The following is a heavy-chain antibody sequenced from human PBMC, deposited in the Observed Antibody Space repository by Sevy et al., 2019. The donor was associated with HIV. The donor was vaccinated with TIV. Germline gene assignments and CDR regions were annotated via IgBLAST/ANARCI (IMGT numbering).Heavy chain of an antibody. CDR1: GFTFRNYA. CDR3: ARGDEPATDYADYVPNAFDF. CDR2: ISGPGALT. Sequence: GGSLRLSCAASGFTFRNYAMSYVRQTPGKGLEWVSSISGPGALTYYADSVKGRFTISRDNSKNTLFLQMNSLRAEDTTLYYCARGDEPATDYADYVPNAFDFWGQGTMVTVSS. V-gene: IGHV3-23*01. D-gene: IGHD4-17*01. J-gene: IGHJ3*01.